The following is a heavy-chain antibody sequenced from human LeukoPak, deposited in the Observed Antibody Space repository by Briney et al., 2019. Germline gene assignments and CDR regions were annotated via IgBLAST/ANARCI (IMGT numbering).Heavy chain of an antibody. CDR2: IYHSGST. Sequence: SETLSLTCTVSGGSISSGGYYWSWIRQPPGKGLEWIGYIYHSGSTYYNPSLKSRVTISVDRSKSQFSLKLSSVTAADTAVYYCASRSSGSYYFDYWGQGTLVTVSS. CDR1: GGSISSGGYY. V-gene: IGHV4-30-2*01. J-gene: IGHJ4*02. CDR3: ASRSSGSYYFDY. D-gene: IGHD1-26*01.